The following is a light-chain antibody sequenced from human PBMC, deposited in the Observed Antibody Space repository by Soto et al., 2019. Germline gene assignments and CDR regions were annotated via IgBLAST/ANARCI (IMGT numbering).Light chain of an antibody. V-gene: IGLV2-14*03. Sequence: QSVLTQPASVSGSPGQSITISCTGTSSDVGGYDHVSWYQQHPGRAPKLMIFDVRNRPSGVSNRFSGSKSGNTDSLIISGLQTEDESDYYCSSYRSGSTVFVLGTGTKVTVL. CDR2: DVR. J-gene: IGLJ1*01. CDR1: SSDVGGYDH. CDR3: SSYRSGSTVFV.